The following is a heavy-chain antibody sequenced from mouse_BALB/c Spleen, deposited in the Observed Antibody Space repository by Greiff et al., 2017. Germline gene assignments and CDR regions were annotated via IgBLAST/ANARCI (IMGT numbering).Heavy chain of an antibody. Sequence: EVQLVESGGGLVQPGGSLRLSCATSGFTFTDYYMSWVRQPPGKALEWLGFIRNKANGYTTEYSASVKGRVTISRDNSQSILYLQMNTLRAEDSATYYCAREEGTGYFDVWGAGTTVTVSS. CDR2: IRNKANGYTT. V-gene: IGHV7-3*02. CDR3: AREEGTGYFDV. D-gene: IGHD3-3*01. CDR1: GFTFTDYY. J-gene: IGHJ1*01.